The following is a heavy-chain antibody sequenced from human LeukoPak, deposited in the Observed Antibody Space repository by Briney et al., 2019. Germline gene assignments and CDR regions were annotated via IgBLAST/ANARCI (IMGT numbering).Heavy chain of an antibody. CDR1: GFTFSSYS. Sequence: WGSLRLSCAASGFTFSSYSMNWVRQAPGKGLEWVSSISSSSSYIYYADSVKGRFTISRDNAKNSLYLQMNSLRAEDTAVYYCARGDWGLATILTLFDYWGQGTLVTVSS. CDR3: ARGDWGLATILTLFDY. J-gene: IGHJ4*02. D-gene: IGHD5-24*01. CDR2: ISSSSSYI. V-gene: IGHV3-21*01.